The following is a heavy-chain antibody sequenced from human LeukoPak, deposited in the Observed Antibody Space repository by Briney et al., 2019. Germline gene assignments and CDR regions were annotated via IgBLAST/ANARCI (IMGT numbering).Heavy chain of an antibody. J-gene: IGHJ4*02. V-gene: IGHV1-24*01. CDR1: GYTLTELS. Sequence: ASVKVSCKVSGYTLTELSTHWVRQAPGKGLEWMGGFDPEDGETIYAQKFQGRVTMTEDTSTDTAYMELSSLRSEDTAVYYCATLIQLWLRRYFDYWGQGTLVTVSS. D-gene: IGHD5-18*01. CDR2: FDPEDGET. CDR3: ATLIQLWLRRYFDY.